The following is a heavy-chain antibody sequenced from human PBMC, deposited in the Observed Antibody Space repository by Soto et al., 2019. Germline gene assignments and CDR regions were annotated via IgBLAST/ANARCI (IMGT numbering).Heavy chain of an antibody. CDR1: GGSISTYY. V-gene: IGHV4-4*07. CDR2: IYRSGGT. D-gene: IGHD6-13*01. J-gene: IGHJ6*02. Sequence: LSLTCSVSGGSISTYYWSWIRQPAGQGLEWIGRIYRSGGTNFNPSLMSRVSMSVDTSKNQFSLKLSSVVAADTAVYYCARGAAAGVDYGMDVWGQGTTVTVSS. CDR3: ARGAAAGVDYGMDV.